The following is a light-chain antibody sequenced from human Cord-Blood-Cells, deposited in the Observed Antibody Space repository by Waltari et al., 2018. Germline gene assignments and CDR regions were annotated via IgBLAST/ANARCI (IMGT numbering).Light chain of an antibody. J-gene: IGLJ3*02. V-gene: IGLV1-44*01. CDR3: AAWDDSLNGWV. CDR1: SSTIGSNT. CDR2: SNN. Sequence: QSVLTQPPSASGTPGRRVTISCSGRSSTIGSNTVNCYQQLPGTAPKLLIYSNNQRPSGVPDRFSGSKSGTSASLAISGLQSEDGADYYCAAWDDSLNGWVFGGGTKLTVL.